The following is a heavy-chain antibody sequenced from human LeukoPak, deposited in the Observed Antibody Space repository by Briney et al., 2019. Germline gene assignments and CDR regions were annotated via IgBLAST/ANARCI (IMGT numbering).Heavy chain of an antibody. CDR3: AKDPIYDSSGYYYDY. J-gene: IGHJ4*02. CDR2: VRYDGSTK. CDR1: GFTFSSYG. V-gene: IGHV3-30*02. D-gene: IGHD3-22*01. Sequence: GGSLRLSCAASGFTFSSYGMHWVRQAPGEGLEWVAFVRYDGSTKYYADSVKDRFSISRDNSKNTLYLQMNSLRAEDTAIYYCAKDPIYDSSGYYYDYWGQGTLVTVSS.